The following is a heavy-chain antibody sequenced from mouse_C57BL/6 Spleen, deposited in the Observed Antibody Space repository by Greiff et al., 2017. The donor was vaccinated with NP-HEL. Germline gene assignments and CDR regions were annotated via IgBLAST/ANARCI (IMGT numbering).Heavy chain of an antibody. Sequence: EVKLMESGPELVKPGASVKITCKASGYTFTDYNMDWVKQSHGKSLEWIGDINPNNGGTIYNQKFKGKATLTVDKSSSTAYMELRSLTSEDTAVYYCARGLRYLFAYWGQGTLVTVSA. V-gene: IGHV1-18*01. J-gene: IGHJ3*01. CDR1: GYTFTDYN. D-gene: IGHD1-1*01. CDR3: ARGLRYLFAY. CDR2: INPNNGGT.